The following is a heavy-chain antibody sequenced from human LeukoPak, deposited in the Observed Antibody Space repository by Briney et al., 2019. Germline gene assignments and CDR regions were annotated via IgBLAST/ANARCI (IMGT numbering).Heavy chain of an antibody. D-gene: IGHD3/OR15-3a*01. CDR2: IYYSGST. CDR3: ARQEIGLRSFDP. V-gene: IGHV4-39*01. CDR1: GGSISSGSYY. J-gene: IGHJ5*02. Sequence: PSETLSLTCTVSGGSISSGSYYWGWIRQPPGKGLEWIGSIYYSGSTYYNPSLKSRVTISVDTSKNQFSLNLSSVTAADTAVYYCARQEIGLRSFDPWGQGTLVTVSS.